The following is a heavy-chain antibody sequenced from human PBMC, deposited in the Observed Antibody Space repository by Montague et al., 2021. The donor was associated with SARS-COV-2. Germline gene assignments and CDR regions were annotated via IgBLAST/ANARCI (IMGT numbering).Heavy chain of an antibody. Sequence: SRSLSFSASGFPFSGHEVNWVRQAPGKGLEWVSYITSDGGIIYYADFVEGRFTISRDNAKNSLYLHMNSLRVGDTAVYYCATLARGLFDHGMDVWGQGTTATVSS. J-gene: IGHJ6*02. V-gene: IGHV3-48*03. CDR2: ITSDGGII. D-gene: IGHD3-10*01. CDR1: GFPFSGHE. CDR3: ATLARGLFDHGMDV.